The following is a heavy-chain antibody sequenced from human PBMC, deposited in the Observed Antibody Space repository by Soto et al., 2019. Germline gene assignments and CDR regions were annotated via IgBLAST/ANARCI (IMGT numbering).Heavy chain of an antibody. CDR3: TTDKRLERVRLPTDY. CDR2: IYSGGST. CDR1: GFSVSSIY. J-gene: IGHJ4*02. V-gene: IGHV3-66*01. D-gene: IGHD1-1*01. Sequence: GGSLRLSCAASGFSVSSIYMSWVRQAPGKGLEWVSVIYSGGSTYYADSVKGRFTISRDDSINTLYLQMDSLKTEDTAVYYCTTDKRLERVRLPTDYWGQGALVTVSS.